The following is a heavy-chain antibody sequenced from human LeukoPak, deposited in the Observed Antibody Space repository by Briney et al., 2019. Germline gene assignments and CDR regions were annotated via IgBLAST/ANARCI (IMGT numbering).Heavy chain of an antibody. J-gene: IGHJ4*02. CDR2: IIPIFGTA. CDR3: ARDQSYYYDSSGPIFDY. V-gene: IGHV1-69*05. Sequence: EASVKVSCKASGGTFSSYAISWVRQAPGQGLEWMGRIIPIFGTANYAQKFQGRVTITTDESTSTAYMELSSLRSEDTAVDYCARDQSYYYDSSGPIFDYWGQGTLVTVSS. CDR1: GGTFSSYA. D-gene: IGHD3-22*01.